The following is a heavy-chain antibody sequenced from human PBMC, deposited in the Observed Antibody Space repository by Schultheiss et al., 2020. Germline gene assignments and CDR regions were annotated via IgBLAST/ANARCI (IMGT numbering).Heavy chain of an antibody. Sequence: GGSLRLSCAASGFTFSNAWMSWVRQAPGMGLEWVGRIKSKTDGGTTDYAAPVKGRFTISRDDSKNTLYLQMNSLKTEDTAVYYCTTVIVVVPAAIGYYYYYMDVWGKGTTVTVSS. CDR1: GFTFSNAW. J-gene: IGHJ6*03. CDR2: IKSKTDGGTT. CDR3: TTVIVVVPAAIGYYYYYMDV. V-gene: IGHV3-15*01. D-gene: IGHD2-2*02.